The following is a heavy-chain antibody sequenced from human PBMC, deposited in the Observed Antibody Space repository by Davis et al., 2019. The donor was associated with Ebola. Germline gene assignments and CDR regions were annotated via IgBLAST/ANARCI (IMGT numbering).Heavy chain of an antibody. J-gene: IGHJ6*02. D-gene: IGHD5-24*01. CDR3: AKDRAGLATIIYYYYGMDV. CDR1: GFTFSSYG. Sequence: PGGSLRLSCAASGFTFSSYGMHWVRQAPGKGLERVAVISYDGSNKYYADSVKGRFTISRDNSKNTLYLQMNSLRAEDTAVYYCAKDRAGLATIIYYYYGMDVWGQGTTVTVSS. CDR2: ISYDGSNK. V-gene: IGHV3-30*18.